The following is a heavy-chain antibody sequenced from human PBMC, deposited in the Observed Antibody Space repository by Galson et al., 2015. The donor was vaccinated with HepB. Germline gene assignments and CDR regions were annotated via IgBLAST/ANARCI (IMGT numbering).Heavy chain of an antibody. J-gene: IGHJ3*02. D-gene: IGHD3-22*01. CDR3: ATTYTSGPSLEAFES. Sequence: LRLSCAASGFTFNNFAMGWIRQPPGKGLEWVGYINSRGSTDYNPSLKSRVSISADTSKKQFSLRLSSVTAADTAVYYCATTYTSGPSLEAFESWGQGTMVTVSS. CDR1: GFTFNNFA. V-gene: IGHV4-59*12. CDR2: INSRGST.